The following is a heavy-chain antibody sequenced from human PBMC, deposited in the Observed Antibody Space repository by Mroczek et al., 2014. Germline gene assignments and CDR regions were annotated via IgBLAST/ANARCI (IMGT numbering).Heavy chain of an antibody. CDR3: ARGVGDFILPNFDY. Sequence: QVQLQQWGAGLLKPSETLSLTCAVYGGSFSGYYWTWIRQPPGKGLQWIGEINHSGRTNYNPSLQSRVSISIDTSKNHFSLQLTSVTAADTAVYYCARGVGDFILPNFDYWGQGALVTVSS. CDR2: INHSGRT. CDR1: GGSFSGYY. V-gene: IGHV4-34*01. D-gene: IGHD4-17*01. J-gene: IGHJ4*02.